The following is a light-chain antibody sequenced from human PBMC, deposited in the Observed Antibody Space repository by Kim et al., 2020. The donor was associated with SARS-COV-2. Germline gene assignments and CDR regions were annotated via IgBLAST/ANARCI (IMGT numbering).Light chain of an antibody. CDR3: ATWDDSLDVWM. J-gene: IGLJ3*02. CDR1: SPNIGSNT. Sequence: GQRVTISCSGTSPNIGSNTVNWYQQFPGTAPQLLIDTDDRRPSGVSDRVSCSKSGTSASLAISALRSEDEADYYCATWDDSLDVWMFGGGTQLTVL. V-gene: IGLV1-44*01. CDR2: TDD.